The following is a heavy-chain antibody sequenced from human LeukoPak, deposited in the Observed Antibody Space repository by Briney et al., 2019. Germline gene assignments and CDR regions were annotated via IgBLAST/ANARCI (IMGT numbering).Heavy chain of an antibody. CDR2: ISSSAGTV. Sequence: QPGGSLRLSCAASGFTFRSYEMNWVRQAPGKGLECVSYISSSAGTVYYADSVKGRFTISRDNAKNSLYLQMNSLRAEDTAVYYCAREMYYDFWSGSVDYWGQGTLVTVSS. V-gene: IGHV3-48*03. J-gene: IGHJ4*02. CDR1: GFTFRSYE. D-gene: IGHD3-3*01. CDR3: AREMYYDFWSGSVDY.